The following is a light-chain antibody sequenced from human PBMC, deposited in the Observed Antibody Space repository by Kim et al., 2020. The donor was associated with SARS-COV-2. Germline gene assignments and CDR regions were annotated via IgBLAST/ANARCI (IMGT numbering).Light chain of an antibody. CDR3: NSRVNSVDRLGV. V-gene: IGLV3-19*01. J-gene: IGLJ3*02. Sequence: LGQTVRITCQGDSRRKYYGAWYQQKPGRAPVLLIYNKNNSPSGIPDRFSASTSGNTASLTITGAQAEDDADDYGNSRVNSVDRLGVFGGGTQLTVL. CDR1: SRRKYY. CDR2: NKN.